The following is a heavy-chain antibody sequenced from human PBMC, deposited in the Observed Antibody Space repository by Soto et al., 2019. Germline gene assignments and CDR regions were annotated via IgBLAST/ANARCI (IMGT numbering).Heavy chain of an antibody. CDR1: GHTFNSYD. CDR3: VRGGGVVEYYYFMDV. D-gene: IGHD2-15*01. J-gene: IGHJ6*03. V-gene: IGHV1-8*01. CDR2: MNPKSGNT. Sequence: ASVKVSCKASGHTFNSYDINWVRQATGQGPEWMGWMNPKSGNTGYAQKFQGRLTMTRNTSITTAYMELSSLRSEDTAVYYCVRGGGVVEYYYFMDVWGKETTVTVSS.